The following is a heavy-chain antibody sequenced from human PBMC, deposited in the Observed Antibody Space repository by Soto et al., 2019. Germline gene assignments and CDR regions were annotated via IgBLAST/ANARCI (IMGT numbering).Heavy chain of an antibody. D-gene: IGHD3-3*01. Sequence: SPTLSLTCTVSGGSISSYHWSWIRQPPGKGLEWIAYMSYSGITNYNPSLKSRVTISVDTSQNQLSLKLKSVTAADTAVYYCARYYDFWSGLDYWGPGTLVTVSS. J-gene: IGHJ4*02. CDR3: ARYYDFWSGLDY. CDR1: GGSISSYH. V-gene: IGHV4-59*12. CDR2: MSYSGIT.